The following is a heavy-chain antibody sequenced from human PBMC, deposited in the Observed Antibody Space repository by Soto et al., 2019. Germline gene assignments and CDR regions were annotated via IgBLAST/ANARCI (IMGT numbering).Heavy chain of an antibody. D-gene: IGHD1-1*01. CDR1: GGSISSGGYS. Sequence: SETLSLTCAVSGGSISSGGYSWSWIRQPPGKGLEWIGYIYHSGSTYYNPSLKSRVTISVDRSKNQFSLKLSSVTAADTAVYYCARSRRTTGATVPYYFDYWGQGTPVTVSA. V-gene: IGHV4-30-2*01. CDR2: IYHSGST. J-gene: IGHJ4*02. CDR3: ARSRRTTGATVPYYFDY.